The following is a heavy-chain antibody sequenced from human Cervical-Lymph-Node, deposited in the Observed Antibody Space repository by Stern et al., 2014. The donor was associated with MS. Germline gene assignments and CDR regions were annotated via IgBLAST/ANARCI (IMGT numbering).Heavy chain of an antibody. CDR2: FDPEDGET. J-gene: IGHJ6*02. Sequence: MQLVESGAEVKKPGASVKVSCKVSGYTLTELSMHWVRQAPGKGLEWMGGFDPEDGETIYAQKFQGRVTMTEDTSTDTAYMELSSLRSEDTAVYYCATGFRRYYGMDVWGQGTTVTVSS. CDR1: GYTLTELS. V-gene: IGHV1-24*01. CDR3: ATGFRRYYGMDV.